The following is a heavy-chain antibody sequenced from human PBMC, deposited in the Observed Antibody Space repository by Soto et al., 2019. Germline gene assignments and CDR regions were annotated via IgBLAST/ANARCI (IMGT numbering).Heavy chain of an antibody. CDR2: IIPIFGTA. J-gene: IGHJ4*02. CDR3: ATAPYVGYELKYYFDY. V-gene: IGHV1-69*01. Sequence: QVQLVQSGAEVKKPGSSVKVSCQASGGTFSSYAISWVRQAPGQGLEWMGGIIPIFGTANYAQKFQGRVTITADESTSTAYMELSSLRSEDTAVYYCATAPYVGYELKYYFDYWGQGTLVTVSS. D-gene: IGHD5-12*01. CDR1: GGTFSSYA.